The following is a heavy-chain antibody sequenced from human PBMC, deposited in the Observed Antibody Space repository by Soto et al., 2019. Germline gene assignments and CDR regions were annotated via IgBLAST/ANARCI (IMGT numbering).Heavy chain of an antibody. V-gene: IGHV3-30-3*01. D-gene: IGHD2-15*01. CDR3: ARGPRGDIVVVLAAFDY. J-gene: IGHJ4*02. CDR2: ISYDGSNK. Sequence: QVQLVESGGGVVQPGRSLRLSCAASGFTFSSYAMHWVRQAPGKGLEWVAVISYDGSNKYYADSVKGRFTISRDNSKNTLYLKMNSLRAEDTAVSYCARGPRGDIVVVLAAFDYWGQGTLVTVSS. CDR1: GFTFSSYA.